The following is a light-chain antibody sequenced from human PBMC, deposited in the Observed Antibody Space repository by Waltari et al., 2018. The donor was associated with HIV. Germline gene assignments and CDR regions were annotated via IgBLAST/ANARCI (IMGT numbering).Light chain of an antibody. CDR1: QSVSSY. CDR2: DAA. CDR3: QHRSNWPPLFT. Sequence: EIVLTQSPATLSLSPGERATLYCRASQSVSSYLAWYQQKAGQAPRLLIYDAAERAIGIPARFSGSGSGTDFTLTISSLEPEYFAVYYCQHRSNWPPLFTFGPGTKVDIK. J-gene: IGKJ3*01. V-gene: IGKV3-11*01.